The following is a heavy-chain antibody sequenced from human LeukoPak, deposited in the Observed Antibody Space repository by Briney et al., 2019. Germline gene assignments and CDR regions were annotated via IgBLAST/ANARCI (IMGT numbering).Heavy chain of an antibody. D-gene: IGHD1-26*01. V-gene: IGHV4-59*01. CDR2: IYYSGHT. CDR1: GGSISSYY. Sequence: KPSETLSLTCTVSGGSISSYYWSWIRQPPGKGLEWIGYIYYSGHTNYNPSLKSRVTISVDTSKNQFSQKLSSVTAADTAVYYCARVSGSYDYYYMDVWGKGTTVTVSS. J-gene: IGHJ6*03. CDR3: ARVSGSYDYYYMDV.